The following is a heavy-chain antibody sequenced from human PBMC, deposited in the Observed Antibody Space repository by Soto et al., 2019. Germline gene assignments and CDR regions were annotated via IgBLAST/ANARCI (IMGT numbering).Heavy chain of an antibody. CDR2: MNPISGNT. CDR1: GYTFTSYD. CDR3: ARGQRRGHTNAPNCFGP. V-gene: IGHV1-8*01. Sequence: VKVSCKASGYTFTSYDINWVRQATGQGLEWMGWMNPISGNTGYAQKFQGRVTMTRNTSISTAYMELSSLRSEGTAVYYCARGQRRGHTNAPNCFGPWDQVTLVTVSS. D-gene: IGHD2-8*01. J-gene: IGHJ5*02.